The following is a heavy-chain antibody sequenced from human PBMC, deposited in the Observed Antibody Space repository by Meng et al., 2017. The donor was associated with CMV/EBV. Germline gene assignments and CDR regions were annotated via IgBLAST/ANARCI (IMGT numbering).Heavy chain of an antibody. V-gene: IGHV3-30*04. J-gene: IGHJ4*02. CDR1: GFTFSSYA. CDR3: AKRERFLEWLLYDY. D-gene: IGHD3-3*01. Sequence: GESLKISCAASGFTFSSYAMHWVRQAPGKGLEWVAVISYDGSNKYYADSVKGRFTISRDNSKNTLYLQMNSLRAEDTAVYYCAKRERFLEWLLYDYWGQGTLVTVSS. CDR2: ISYDGSNK.